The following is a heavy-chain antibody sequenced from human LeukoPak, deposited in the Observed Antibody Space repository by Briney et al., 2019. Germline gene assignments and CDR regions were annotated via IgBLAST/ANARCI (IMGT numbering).Heavy chain of an antibody. J-gene: IGHJ6*02. CDR2: IYYSGST. CDR1: GGSISSYY. D-gene: IGHD3-10*01. CDR3: ARWGLWFGELRDPDAHYGMDV. Sequence: SETLSLTCTVSGGSISSYYWNWIRQPPGKGLEWIGYIYYSGSTNYNPSLKSRVTISVDTSKNQFSLKLSSVTAADTAVYYCARWGLWFGELRDPDAHYGMDVWGQGTTVTVSS. V-gene: IGHV4-59*01.